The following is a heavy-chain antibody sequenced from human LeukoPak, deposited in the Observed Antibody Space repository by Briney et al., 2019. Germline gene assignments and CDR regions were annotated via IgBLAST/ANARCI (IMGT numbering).Heavy chain of an antibody. CDR3: ARDPFGELSH. CDR1: GFTVVNNY. V-gene: IGHV3-53*01. J-gene: IGHJ4*02. CDR2: IYSGGST. Sequence: PGGSLRLSCAASGFTVVNNYMSWVRQAPGKGLEWVSIIYSGGSTYYAAPVKGRFSISRDNSKNTLYLQMNSLRTEDTAVYYCARDPFGELSHWGQGTPVTVAS. D-gene: IGHD3-10*01.